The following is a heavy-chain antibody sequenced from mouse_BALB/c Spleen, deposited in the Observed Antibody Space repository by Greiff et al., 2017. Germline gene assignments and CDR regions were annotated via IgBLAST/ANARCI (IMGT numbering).Heavy chain of an antibody. CDR3: ARPMITTEAWFAY. D-gene: IGHD2-4*01. CDR1: GFNIKDTY. V-gene: IGHV14-3*02. Sequence: EVQLQQSGAELVKPGASVKLSCTASGFNIKDTYMHWVKQRPEQGLEWIGRIDPANGNTKYDPKFQGKATITADTSSNTAYLQLSSLTSEDTAVYYCARPMITTEAWFAYWGQGTLVTVSA. J-gene: IGHJ3*01. CDR2: IDPANGNT.